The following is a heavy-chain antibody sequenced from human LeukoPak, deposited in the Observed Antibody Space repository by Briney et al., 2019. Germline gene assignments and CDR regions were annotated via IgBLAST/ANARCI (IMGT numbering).Heavy chain of an antibody. CDR3: ARSPSSGRVVFDL. Sequence: GGSLRLSCAASGFIFNDYYIDWVRQAPGRGLEWVGRSRNKANSYTPEYAASVKGRFTVSRDDSRDSVFLQMNSLKTEDTAVYYCARSPSSGRVVFDLWGQGTMVTVSS. CDR1: GFIFNDYY. CDR2: SRNKANSYTP. V-gene: IGHV3-72*01. J-gene: IGHJ3*01. D-gene: IGHD5-12*01.